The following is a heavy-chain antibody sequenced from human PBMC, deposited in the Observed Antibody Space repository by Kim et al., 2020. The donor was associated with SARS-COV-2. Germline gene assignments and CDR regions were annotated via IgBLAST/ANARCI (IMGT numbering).Heavy chain of an antibody. CDR1: GFTLSHYA. D-gene: IGHD2-8*01. CDR2: ISGGLGDT. CDR3: AKGGRTSGFCFSMKGVDP. J-gene: IGHJ5*02. V-gene: IGHV3-23*01. Sequence: GGSLRLSCAASGFTLSHYAMTWVRQAPEKGLEWVSSISGGLGDTYYADSLRGRFTISRDNSKNTLYLQMNSLRAEDTALYYCAKGGRTSGFCFSMKGVDPSGQGTLVTVAS.